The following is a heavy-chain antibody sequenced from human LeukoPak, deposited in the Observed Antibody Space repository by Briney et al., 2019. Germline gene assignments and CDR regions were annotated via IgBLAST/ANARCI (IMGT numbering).Heavy chain of an antibody. Sequence: PGGSVRLSCVASGFIFRNYAMSWVRQAPGEGLEWVSGISDNGGGTYYADSVKGRFTISRDNSKNMLYLQMNSLRAEDTAVYYCAKESGALSVPLYDYWGQGILVTGSS. J-gene: IGHJ4*02. CDR1: GFIFRNYA. CDR2: ISDNGGGT. CDR3: AKESGALSVPLYDY. V-gene: IGHV3-23*01. D-gene: IGHD1-1*01.